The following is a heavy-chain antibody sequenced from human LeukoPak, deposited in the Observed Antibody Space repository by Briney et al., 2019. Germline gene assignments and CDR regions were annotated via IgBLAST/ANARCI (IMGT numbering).Heavy chain of an antibody. CDR1: GYTFTSYA. Sequence: ASVKVSCKASGYTFTSYAMHWVRQAPGQRLGWMGWINAGNGNTKYSQKFQGRVTITRDTSASTAYMELSSLRSEDTAVCYCARASIVVVPAATYYYYGMDVWGQGTTVTVSS. CDR2: INAGNGNT. J-gene: IGHJ6*02. D-gene: IGHD2-2*01. CDR3: ARASIVVVPAATYYYYGMDV. V-gene: IGHV1-3*01.